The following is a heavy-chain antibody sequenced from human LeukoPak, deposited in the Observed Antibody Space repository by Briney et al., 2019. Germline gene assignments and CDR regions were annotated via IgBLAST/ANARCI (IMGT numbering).Heavy chain of an antibody. V-gene: IGHV1-46*01. CDR1: GYTFTSYY. Sequence: GASVKVSCKASGYTFTSYYMHWVRPAPGQGVEWMGIINPSGGSTSYAQKFQGRVTMTRDTSTSTVYMELSSLRSEDTAVYYCARPTINYYDSSGYEYWFDPWGQGTLVTVSS. CDR2: INPSGGST. CDR3: ARPTINYYDSSGYEYWFDP. D-gene: IGHD3-22*01. J-gene: IGHJ5*02.